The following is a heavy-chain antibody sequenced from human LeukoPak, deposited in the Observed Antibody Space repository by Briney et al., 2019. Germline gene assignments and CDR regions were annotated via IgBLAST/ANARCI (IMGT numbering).Heavy chain of an antibody. Sequence: ASVKVSCKASGYTLTSYGISGVRQPPGQGLEWVGWISAYNGNTNYAQKLQGRVTMTTDTTTSTAYMELRSLRSDDAAVYYCARDGLLWFGELPNPGDYWGQGTLVTVSS. CDR2: ISAYNGNT. CDR1: GYTLTSYG. J-gene: IGHJ4*02. V-gene: IGHV1-18*04. CDR3: ARDGLLWFGELPNPGDY. D-gene: IGHD3-10*01.